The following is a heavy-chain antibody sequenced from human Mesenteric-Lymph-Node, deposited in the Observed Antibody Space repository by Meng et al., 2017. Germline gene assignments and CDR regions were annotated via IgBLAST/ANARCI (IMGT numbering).Heavy chain of an antibody. D-gene: IGHD5-18*01. CDR3: AGHAYWPIGYTNANDAFDI. CDR1: GYTFTSYG. V-gene: IGHV1-18*01. J-gene: IGHJ3*02. Sequence: ASVKVSCKASGYTFTSYGISWVRQAPGQGLEWMGWISAYNGNTNDAQKLQGRVTMTTDTSTSTAYMELRSLRYDDTAVYYCAGHAYWPIGYTNANDAFDIWGQGTMVTVSS. CDR2: ISAYNGNT.